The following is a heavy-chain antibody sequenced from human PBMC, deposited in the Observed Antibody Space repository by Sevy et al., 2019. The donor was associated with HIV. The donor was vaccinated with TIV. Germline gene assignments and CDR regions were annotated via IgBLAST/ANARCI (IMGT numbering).Heavy chain of an antibody. D-gene: IGHD1-1*01. CDR1: GGPFNTYA. V-gene: IGHV1-69*13. Sequence: ASVKVSCKASGGPFNTYAMTWIRQAPGQGLEWMGGIIPLFGTTNYAQKFQGRVTITADESRTTAYLEVSSLRSEDTAVYYCASEVGGSVQLERLTSYYGVDVWGQGTTVTVSS. CDR2: IIPLFGTT. CDR3: ASEVGGSVQLERLTSYYGVDV. J-gene: IGHJ6*02.